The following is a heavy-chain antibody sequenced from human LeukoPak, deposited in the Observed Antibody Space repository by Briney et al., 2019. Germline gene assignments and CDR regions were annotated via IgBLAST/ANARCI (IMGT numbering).Heavy chain of an antibody. CDR3: ARQERISMMTDAFDI. CDR2: IYYSGST. Sequence: SETLSLTCSVSGDSMFSRYWSWIRQPPGKGLEWIGSIYYSGSTYSNPSLKSRVTISVDTSKNQFSLNLSSVTAADTAVYYCARQERISMMTDAFDIWGQGTMVTVSS. D-gene: IGHD3-22*01. V-gene: IGHV4-59*05. J-gene: IGHJ3*02. CDR1: GDSMFSRY.